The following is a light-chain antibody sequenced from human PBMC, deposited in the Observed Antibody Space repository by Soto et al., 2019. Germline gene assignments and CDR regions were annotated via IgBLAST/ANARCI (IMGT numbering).Light chain of an antibody. J-gene: IGKJ5*01. V-gene: IGKV1-39*01. CDR3: QQSYGSPVT. Sequence: DIQMTQSPSSLSASVGDRVTITCRASQSISSFLNWYQQQPGKAPKLLIYAASNLHSGVPSRFSGSGSGTDFTLTISSLQPEDFATYFCQQSYGSPVTFGQGTRLEIK. CDR2: AAS. CDR1: QSISSF.